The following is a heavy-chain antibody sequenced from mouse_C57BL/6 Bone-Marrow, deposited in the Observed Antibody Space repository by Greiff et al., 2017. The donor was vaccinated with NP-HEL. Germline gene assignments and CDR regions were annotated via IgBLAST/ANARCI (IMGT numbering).Heavy chain of an antibody. CDR1: GYTFTSYG. V-gene: IGHV1-81*01. CDR2: IYPRSGNT. Sequence: VQLVESGAELARPGASVKLSCKASGYTFTSYGISWVKQRTGQGLEWIGEIYPRSGNTYYNEKFKGKATLTADKSSSTAYMELRSLTSEDSAVYFCSYAKDFDYWGQGTTLTVSS. D-gene: IGHD1-1*01. J-gene: IGHJ2*01. CDR3: SYAKDFDY.